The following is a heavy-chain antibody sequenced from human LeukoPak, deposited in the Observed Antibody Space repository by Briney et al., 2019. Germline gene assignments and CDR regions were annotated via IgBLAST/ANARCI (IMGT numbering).Heavy chain of an antibody. D-gene: IGHD4-17*01. Sequence: GGSLRLSCAASGFTFSSYSMNWVRQAPGKGLEWVSSISSSSSYIYYADSVKGRFTISRDNAKNSLYLQMNSLRAENTAVYYCAREDYENWFDPWGQGTLVTVSS. J-gene: IGHJ5*02. V-gene: IGHV3-21*01. CDR1: GFTFSSYS. CDR2: ISSSSSYI. CDR3: AREDYENWFDP.